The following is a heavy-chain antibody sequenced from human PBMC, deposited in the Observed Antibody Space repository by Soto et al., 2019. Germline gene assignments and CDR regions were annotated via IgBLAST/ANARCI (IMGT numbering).Heavy chain of an antibody. J-gene: IGHJ4*02. CDR1: GYTFTSYY. D-gene: IGHD3-22*01. CDR3: ARGPTDYYDNSANYFLDY. V-gene: IGHV1-46*01. CDR2: INPSGGST. Sequence: ASVKVSCKASGYTFTSYYMHWVRQAPGQGLEWMGIINPSGGSTSYAQKFQGRVTMTRDTSTSTAYMELRNLRSEDTAVYYCARGPTDYYDNSANYFLDYWGQGTLVTVSS.